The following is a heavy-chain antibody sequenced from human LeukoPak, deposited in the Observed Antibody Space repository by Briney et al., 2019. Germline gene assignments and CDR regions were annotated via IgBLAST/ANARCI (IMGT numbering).Heavy chain of an antibody. V-gene: IGHV4-59*01. J-gene: IGHJ3*02. CDR1: GGSISSYY. Sequence: SETLSLTCSVSGGSISSYYWSWIRQPPGKGLKWIGYPYYSGSTNSNPSLKSRVTMSVDTSKNQFSLKLRSVTAADTAVYYCARGGSGISNAFDIWGQGTMVTVSS. CDR2: PYYSGST. D-gene: IGHD3-10*01. CDR3: ARGGSGISNAFDI.